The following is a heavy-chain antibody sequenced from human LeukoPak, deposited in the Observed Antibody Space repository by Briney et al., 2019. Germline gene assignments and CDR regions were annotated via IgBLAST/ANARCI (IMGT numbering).Heavy chain of an antibody. CDR2: INPNSGGT. V-gene: IGHV1-2*02. D-gene: IGHD3-22*01. Sequence: ASVKVSCKASGYTFTGYYIHWVRQAPGQGLEWMGWINPNSGGTNYAQKLQGRVTMTRDTSNRTAYMELSRLRSDDTAVYYCARDRYDSSDYWGQGTLVTVSS. CDR3: ARDRYDSSDY. CDR1: GYTFTGYY. J-gene: IGHJ4*02.